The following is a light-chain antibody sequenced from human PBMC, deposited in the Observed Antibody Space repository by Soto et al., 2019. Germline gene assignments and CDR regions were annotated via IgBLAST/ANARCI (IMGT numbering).Light chain of an antibody. CDR1: SGHSSYA. CDR2: LNSDGSH. J-gene: IGLJ3*02. Sequence: QLVLTQSPSASASLGASVKLTCTLSSGHSSYAIAWHQQQPEKGPRYLMKLNSDGSHSKGDGIPDRFSGSSSGAERYLTTASLQSEDEADYYSQNRGTGLQGVFGGGTKLTVL. V-gene: IGLV4-69*01. CDR3: QNRGTGLQGV.